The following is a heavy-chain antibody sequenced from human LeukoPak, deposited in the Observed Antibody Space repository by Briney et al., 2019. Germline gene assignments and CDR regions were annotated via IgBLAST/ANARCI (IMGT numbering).Heavy chain of an antibody. Sequence: PSETLSLTCTVSGGSISRGGYYWSWIRQHPGKGLEWIGYIYYSGSTNYNPSLKSRVTISVDTSKNQFSLKLSSVTAADTAVYYCARDGRGYSYGWGAFDIWGQGTMVTVSS. J-gene: IGHJ3*02. D-gene: IGHD5-18*01. V-gene: IGHV4-61*08. CDR1: GGSISRGGYY. CDR3: ARDGRGYSYGWGAFDI. CDR2: IYYSGST.